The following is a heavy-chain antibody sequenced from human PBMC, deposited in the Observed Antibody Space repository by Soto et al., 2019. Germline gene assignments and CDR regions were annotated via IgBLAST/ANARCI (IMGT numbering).Heavy chain of an antibody. V-gene: IGHV1-2*02. CDR2: VNPISGDT. J-gene: IGHJ5*02. CDR3: AREEGFRITMDRGRWFDR. CDR1: GYTFTGYY. Sequence: QIQLVQSGAEVKKPGASVKVSCRASGYTFTGYYLHWVRQAPGQGLEWMGWVNPISGDTNYAQKFQDRVIMTRDRSINTVHMELSRLRSDYTAVYYCAREEGFRITMDRGRWFDRWGQGTLVTVSS. D-gene: IGHD3-10*01.